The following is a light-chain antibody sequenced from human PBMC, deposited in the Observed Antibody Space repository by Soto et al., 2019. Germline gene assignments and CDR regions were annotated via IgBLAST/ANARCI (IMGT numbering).Light chain of an antibody. V-gene: IGKV1D-12*01. J-gene: IGKJ4*01. CDR3: QQTNSFPGLT. CDR2: SAS. Sequence: DIQMTQSPSSVSASVGDRVTITCRASQGVSTWLAWYQHKPGKAPKLLIYSASSLQGGVPSRFSGTGSGTDFTLTISSLKPEDFATYYCQQTNSFPGLTFGGGTKGDIK. CDR1: QGVSTW.